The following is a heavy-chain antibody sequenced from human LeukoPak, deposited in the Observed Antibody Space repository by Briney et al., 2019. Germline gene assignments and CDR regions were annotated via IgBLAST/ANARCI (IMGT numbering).Heavy chain of an antibody. D-gene: IGHD3-16*01. CDR3: ARCRRWGLSDAFDI. J-gene: IGHJ3*02. CDR2: IYPGDSDA. CDR1: EYSFSSYW. V-gene: IGHV5-51*01. Sequence: GESLKISCKGSEYSFSSYWIGWVRQMPGKGLEWMGIIYPGDSDARYSPSFQGQVTISADKSVSTAYLQWSSLKASDTAMYYCARCRRWGLSDAFDIWGQGTMVTVSS.